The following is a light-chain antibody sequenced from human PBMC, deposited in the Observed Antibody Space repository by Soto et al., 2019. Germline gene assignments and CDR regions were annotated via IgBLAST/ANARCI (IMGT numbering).Light chain of an antibody. Sequence: FSVFASSLHRNTITCRASQGISSWLAWYQQKPGKAPKLLIYAASSLQSGVPSRFSGSGSGTEFTLTISSLQPDDFTPYYCQHSTSHSRTFAQGTKVDIK. CDR3: QHSTSHSRT. V-gene: IGKV1-12*01. CDR1: QGISSW. CDR2: AAS. J-gene: IGKJ1*01.